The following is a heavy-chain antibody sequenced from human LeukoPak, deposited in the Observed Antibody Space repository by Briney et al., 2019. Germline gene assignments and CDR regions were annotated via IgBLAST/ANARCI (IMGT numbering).Heavy chain of an antibody. CDR2: ISVSTGTT. J-gene: IGHJ4*02. CDR1: GYSISSGYY. CDR3: AKDPYSSSWYGGFVY. Sequence: ETPSLTCTVSGYSISSGYYWGWVRQAPGKGLEWVSAISVSTGTTYYADSVKGRFTISRDNSKNTLYLQMNSLRAEDTAIYYCAKDPYSSSWYGGFVYWGQGTLVTVSS. V-gene: IGHV3-23*01. D-gene: IGHD6-13*01.